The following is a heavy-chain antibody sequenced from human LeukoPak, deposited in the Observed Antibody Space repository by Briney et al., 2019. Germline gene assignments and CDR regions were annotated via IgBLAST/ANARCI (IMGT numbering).Heavy chain of an antibody. D-gene: IGHD3-10*01. V-gene: IGHV3-30*02. CDR3: ARDSEGMVRARGYFDY. J-gene: IGHJ4*02. CDR2: IRYDGSNK. CDR1: GFTFSSYG. Sequence: PGGSLRLSCAASGFTFSSYGMHWVRQAPGKGLEWVAFIRYDGSNKYYADSVKGRFTISRDNSKNTLYLQMNSLRAEDTAVYYCARDSEGMVRARGYFDYWGQGTLVTVSS.